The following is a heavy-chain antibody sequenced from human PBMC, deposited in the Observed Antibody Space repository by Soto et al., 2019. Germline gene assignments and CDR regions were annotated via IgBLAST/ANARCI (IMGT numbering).Heavy chain of an antibody. CDR2: IWYDGSNK. CDR1: GFTFSNYG. V-gene: IGHV3-33*01. D-gene: IGHD2-2*01. J-gene: IGHJ4*02. CDR3: ALRYCTTADCYVGFDH. Sequence: GGSLRLSCAASGFTFSNYGMHWVRQAPGKGLEWVAVIWYDGSNKHYADSVKGRFAISRDNSKNTLYLQMNSLRAEDTAVYYCALRYCTTADCYVGFDHWGQGTLVTVSS.